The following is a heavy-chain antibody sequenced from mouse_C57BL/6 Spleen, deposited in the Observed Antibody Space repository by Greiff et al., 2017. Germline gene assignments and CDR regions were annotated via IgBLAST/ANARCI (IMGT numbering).Heavy chain of an antibody. CDR2: IYPGGGYT. V-gene: IGHV1-63*01. D-gene: IGHD2-5*01. J-gene: IGHJ4*01. CDR1: GYTFTNYW. CDR3: ARSDSNYGYAMDY. Sequence: QVQLQQSGAELVRPGTSVKMSCKASGYTFTNYWIGWAKQRPGHGLEWIGDIYPGGGYTNYNEKFKGKATLTADKSSSTAYMQFSSLTSEDSAIYYWARSDSNYGYAMDYWGQGTSVTVSS.